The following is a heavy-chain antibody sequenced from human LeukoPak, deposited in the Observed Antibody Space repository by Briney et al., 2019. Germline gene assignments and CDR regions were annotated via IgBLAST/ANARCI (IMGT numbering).Heavy chain of an antibody. J-gene: IGHJ6*02. CDR1: RFTFSDFG. V-gene: IGHV3-21*01. Sequence: PGRSLRLSCAGSRFTFSDFGMHWVRQAPGKGLEWVSSISSSSSYIYYADSVKGRFTISRDNAKNSLYLQMNSLRAEDTAVYYCARDRVTAILHYYYGMDVWGQGTTVTVSS. CDR3: ARDRVTAILHYYYGMDV. D-gene: IGHD2-21*02. CDR2: ISSSSSYI.